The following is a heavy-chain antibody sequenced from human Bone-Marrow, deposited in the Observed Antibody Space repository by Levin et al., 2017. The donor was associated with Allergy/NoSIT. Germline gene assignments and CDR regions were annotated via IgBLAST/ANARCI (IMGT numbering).Heavy chain of an antibody. CDR2: IYSGGSA. Sequence: LSLTCAASEFIVSSTYMSWVRPAPGKGLDWVSVIYSGGSAYYAESVKGRFTISRDNSKNTLYLQMNSLRAEDTAVYYCVARSNGMDVWGQGTTVTVSS. CDR1: EFIVSSTY. V-gene: IGHV3-66*01. D-gene: IGHD5-12*01. CDR3: VARSNGMDV. J-gene: IGHJ6*02.